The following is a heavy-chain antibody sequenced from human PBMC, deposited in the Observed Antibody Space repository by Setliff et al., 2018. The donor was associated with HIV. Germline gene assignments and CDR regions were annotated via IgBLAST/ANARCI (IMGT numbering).Heavy chain of an antibody. CDR2: IRFNGRNI. D-gene: IGHD6-25*01. CDR1: GFTFDDYA. Sequence: LRLSCAASGFTFDDYAMHWIRQAPGKGLEWVSGIRFNGRNIAYAGSVKGRFTISRDNAKNSLYLQMNSLRAEDTAVYYCARVHSSGFPYYYYGMDVWGQGTTVTVSS. CDR3: ARVHSSGFPYYYYGMDV. V-gene: IGHV3-9*01. J-gene: IGHJ6*02.